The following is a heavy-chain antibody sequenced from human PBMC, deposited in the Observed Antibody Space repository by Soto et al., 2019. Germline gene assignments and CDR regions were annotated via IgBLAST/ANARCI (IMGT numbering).Heavy chain of an antibody. D-gene: IGHD3-16*02. V-gene: IGHV3-23*01. CDR1: GFTFSSYA. CDR3: ANEGGIDRGGSFDY. J-gene: IGHJ4*02. Sequence: EVQLLESGGGLVQPGGSLRLSCAASGFTFSSYAMSWVRQAPGKGLEWVSAISGRGGNTYYADSVKGRFTISRDNSESTLYLQMNSLRAEDTAVSYCANEGGIDRGGSFDYWGQGTLVTVSS. CDR2: ISGRGGNT.